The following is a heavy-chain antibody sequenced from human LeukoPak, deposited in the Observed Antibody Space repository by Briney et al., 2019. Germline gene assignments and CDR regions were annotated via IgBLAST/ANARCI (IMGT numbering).Heavy chain of an antibody. D-gene: IGHD6-19*01. CDR1: GYTFTSYG. J-gene: IGHJ4*02. V-gene: IGHV1-18*01. CDR2: ISAYNGNT. Sequence: GASVKVSCKASGYTFTSYGISWVRQAPGQGLEWMGWISAYNGNTNYAQKLQGRVTMTTDTSTSTAYMELRSLRSDDTAVYYCARDPPRIAVAGTVNRGVGDYWGQGTLVTVSS. CDR3: ARDPPRIAVAGTVNRGVGDY.